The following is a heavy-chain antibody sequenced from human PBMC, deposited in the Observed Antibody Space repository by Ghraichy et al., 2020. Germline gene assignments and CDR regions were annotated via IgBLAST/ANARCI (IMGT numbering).Heavy chain of an antibody. J-gene: IGHJ4*02. Sequence: LSLTCAASGFTFSSYGMHWVRQAPGKGLEWVAVIWYDGSNKYYADSVKGRFTISRDNSKNTLYLQMNSLRAEDTAVYYCARDQYYYDIGLSGLFDYWGQGTLVTVSS. V-gene: IGHV3-33*01. CDR3: ARDQYYYDIGLSGLFDY. D-gene: IGHD3-22*01. CDR2: IWYDGSNK. CDR1: GFTFSSYG.